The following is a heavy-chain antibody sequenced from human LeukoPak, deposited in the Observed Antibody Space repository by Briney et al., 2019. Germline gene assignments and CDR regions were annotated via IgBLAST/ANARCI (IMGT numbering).Heavy chain of an antibody. CDR3: ARGGMYSSSGGDFDY. J-gene: IGHJ4*02. Sequence: ASVKVSCKASGYTFTGYYIHWVRQAPGQGLERMGWINPNSGGTNYAQKFQGWVTMTRDTSISTAYMGLSRLRSDDTAVYYCARGGMYSSSGGDFDYWGQGTLVTASS. CDR1: GYTFTGYY. CDR2: INPNSGGT. V-gene: IGHV1-2*04. D-gene: IGHD6-13*01.